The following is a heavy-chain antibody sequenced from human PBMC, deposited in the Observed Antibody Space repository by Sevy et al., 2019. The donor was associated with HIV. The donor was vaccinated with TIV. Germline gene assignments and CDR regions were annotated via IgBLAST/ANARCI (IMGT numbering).Heavy chain of an antibody. CDR3: ARDRIDAAGGYFDY. D-gene: IGHD6-13*01. Sequence: SETLSLSCTVSGGSVSSGNYYWTWIRQRPGKGLEWIGYISYIGSANYNPSLKSRVTISIDTSKNQLSLRLSSVTATDTAVYYCARDRIDAAGGYFDYWGQGTLFTVSS. V-gene: IGHV4-61*01. CDR2: ISYIGSA. J-gene: IGHJ4*02. CDR1: GGSVSSGNYY.